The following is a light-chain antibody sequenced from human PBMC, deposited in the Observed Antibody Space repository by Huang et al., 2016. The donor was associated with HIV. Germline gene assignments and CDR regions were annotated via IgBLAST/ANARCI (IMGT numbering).Light chain of an antibody. CDR1: QGISNY. CDR3: QKYNSAPHT. J-gene: IGKJ2*01. V-gene: IGKV1-27*01. Sequence: DIQMTQSPSSLSASVGDRVTITCRASQGISNYLAWYQQKQGKVPKLLIYAASTLQSGVPSRCSGSGAGTDFTLTISSLQPEDVATYYCQKYNSAPHTFGQGTKLEIK. CDR2: AAS.